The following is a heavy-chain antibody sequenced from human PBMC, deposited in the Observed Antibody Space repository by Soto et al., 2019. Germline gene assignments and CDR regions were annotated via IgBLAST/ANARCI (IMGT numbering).Heavy chain of an antibody. V-gene: IGHV1-3*01. CDR3: ARAHGAFDI. J-gene: IGHJ3*02. CDR1: GYTFTSYA. Sequence: QVQLVQSGAEVKKPGASVKASCKASGYTFTSYAMHWVRQAPGQRLEWMGWINVGNGNTKYSQKFQGRVTITKDTSASTAYMELSSLRSEDTAVYYCARAHGAFDIWGQGTMVTVSS. CDR2: INVGNGNT.